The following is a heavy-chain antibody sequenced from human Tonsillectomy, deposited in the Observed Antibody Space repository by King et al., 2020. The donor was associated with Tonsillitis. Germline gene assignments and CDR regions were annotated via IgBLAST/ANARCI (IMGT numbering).Heavy chain of an antibody. D-gene: IGHD6-13*01. J-gene: IGHJ4*02. CDR3: ARSRGSSWANFDY. Sequence: QLVQSGAEVKKPGESLKISCKGSGYSFTSYWIVWVRQMPGKGLEWRGIIYPGDSDTRYSPSFQGQVTISADKSISTAYRQWSSLKASDTAMYYCARSRGSSWANFDYWGQGTLVTVSS. CDR2: IYPGDSDT. CDR1: GYSFTSYW. V-gene: IGHV5-51*01.